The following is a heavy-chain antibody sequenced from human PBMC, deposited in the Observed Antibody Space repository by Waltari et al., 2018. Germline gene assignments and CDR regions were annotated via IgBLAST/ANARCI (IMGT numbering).Heavy chain of an antibody. CDR3: ARRNYDFWSGYNYYYGMDV. V-gene: IGHV4-39*01. J-gene: IGHJ6*02. Sequence: QLQLQESGPGLVKPSETLSLTCTVSGGSISSSSYYWGWIRQPPGKGLEGIGSSYYSGSTYYNPSLKSRVTISVDTSKNQFSLKLSSVTAADTAVYYCARRNYDFWSGYNYYYGMDVWGQGTTVTVSS. D-gene: IGHD3-3*01. CDR2: SYYSGST. CDR1: GGSISSSSYY.